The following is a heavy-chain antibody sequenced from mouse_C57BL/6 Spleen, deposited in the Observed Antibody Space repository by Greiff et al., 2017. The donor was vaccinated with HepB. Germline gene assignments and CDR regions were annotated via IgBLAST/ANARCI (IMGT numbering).Heavy chain of an antibody. D-gene: IGHD2-1*01. CDR1: GFSLTSYA. V-gene: IGHV2-9-1*01. J-gene: IGHJ4*01. CDR2: IWTGGGT. Sequence: QVQLQESGPGLVAPSQSLSITCTVSGFSLTSYAISWVRQPPGKGLEWLGVIWTGGGTNYNSALKSRLSISKDNSKSQVFLKMNSLQTDDTARYYCARRVYYGNYYAMDYWGQGTSVTVSS. CDR3: ARRVYYGNYYAMDY.